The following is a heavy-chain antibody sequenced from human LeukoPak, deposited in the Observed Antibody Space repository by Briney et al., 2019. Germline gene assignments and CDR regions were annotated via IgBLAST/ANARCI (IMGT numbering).Heavy chain of an antibody. CDR3: ATSIVVPGYDH. CDR1: GGSISSTNW. CDR2: IYHTGST. V-gene: IGHV4-4*02. J-gene: IGHJ4*02. D-gene: IGHD6-19*01. Sequence: SETLSLTCAVSGGSISSTNWWSWVRQPPGKGLEWIGEIYHTGSTNYNPSLKSRVTISVDQSKNQFSLNLNSVTAADTAVYYCATSIVVPGYDHWGQGTLVTVSS.